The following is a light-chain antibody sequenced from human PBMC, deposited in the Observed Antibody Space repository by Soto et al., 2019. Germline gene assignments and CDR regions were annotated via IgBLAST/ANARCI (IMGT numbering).Light chain of an antibody. J-gene: IGLJ1*01. Sequence: SVLTQPPSVSGAPGQRVTISCTGSSSNIGAGYDVHWYQQLPGAAPKLLIYGNINRPSGVPNRFSGSKSGTSASLAITELQAEDEFIYYCPSNDSILTAYIFGAGTKGTVL. CDR3: PSNDSILTAYI. CDR2: GNI. V-gene: IGLV1-40*01. CDR1: SSNIGAGYD.